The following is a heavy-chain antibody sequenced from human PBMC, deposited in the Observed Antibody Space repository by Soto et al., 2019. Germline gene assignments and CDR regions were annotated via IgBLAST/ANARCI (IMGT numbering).Heavy chain of an antibody. Sequence: SETLSLTCAVSGDSIIGIYHWAWIRQSPGRGLEWIASIYHTGSTYYNPSLKSRVTISVDTSKNQFSLKLSSVTAADTAVYYCARHNLVRFRLYYFDAWGQGIQVTVSS. J-gene: IGHJ4*02. CDR1: GDSIIGIYH. D-gene: IGHD6-13*01. CDR3: ARHNLVRFRLYYFDA. CDR2: IYHTGST. V-gene: IGHV4-38-2*01.